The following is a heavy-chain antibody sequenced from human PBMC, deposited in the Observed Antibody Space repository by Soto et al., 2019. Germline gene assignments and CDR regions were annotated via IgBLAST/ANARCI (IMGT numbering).Heavy chain of an antibody. CDR3: AAYDFWSGYYCDY. CDR2: ISSSSSYI. D-gene: IGHD3-3*01. Sequence: EVQLVESGGGLVKPGGSLRLSCAASGFTFSSYSMNWDRQAPGKGLEWVSSISSSSSYIYYADSVKGRFTISRDNAKNSLYLQMNSLRAEDTAVYYYAAYDFWSGYYCDYWGQGTLVTVSS. J-gene: IGHJ4*02. CDR1: GFTFSSYS. V-gene: IGHV3-21*01.